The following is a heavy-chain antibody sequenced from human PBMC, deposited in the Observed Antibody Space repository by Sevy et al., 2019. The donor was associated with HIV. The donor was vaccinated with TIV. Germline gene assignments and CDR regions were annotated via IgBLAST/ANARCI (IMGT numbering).Heavy chain of an antibody. J-gene: IGHJ4*02. V-gene: IGHV3-23*01. D-gene: IGHD3-22*01. CDR3: ARKNDSSGYFDY. CDR2: ISGSGGSGDKT. CDR1: GFTFSNYA. Sequence: GGSLRLSCAASGFTFSNYAMNWVRQAPGKGLEWVSGISGSGGSGDKTNYADSVKGRFNISRDDSKNTLYLQLNSLRAEDTAIYYCARKNDSSGYFDYWGQGTLVTVSS.